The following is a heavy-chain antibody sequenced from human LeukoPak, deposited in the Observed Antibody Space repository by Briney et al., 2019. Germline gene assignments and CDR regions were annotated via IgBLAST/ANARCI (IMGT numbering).Heavy chain of an antibody. Sequence: ASVKVSCKASGYTFTRYYMHWVRQAPEQGLEWMGIISPSGETTSYAQKFQGRVTMTRDTSTRTVYLDLSSLRSEDTAVYYCARGRDYYAVSGYHNWFDAWGQGTLVTVSS. CDR3: ARGRDYYAVSGYHNWFDA. CDR1: GYTFTRYY. J-gene: IGHJ5*02. V-gene: IGHV1-46*01. D-gene: IGHD3-22*01. CDR2: ISPSGETT.